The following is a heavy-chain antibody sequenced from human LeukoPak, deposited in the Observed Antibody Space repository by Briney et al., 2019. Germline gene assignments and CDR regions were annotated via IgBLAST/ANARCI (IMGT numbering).Heavy chain of an antibody. Sequence: SETLSLTCTVSGGSISSGGYYWSWIRQPPGKGLEWIGYIYHSGSTYYNPSLKSRVTISVDRSKNQFSLKLSSVTAADTAIYYCARDGRAGSLFAYWGQGTLVTVSS. CDR3: ARDGRAGSLFAY. CDR1: GGSISSGGYY. D-gene: IGHD6-19*01. CDR2: IYHSGST. V-gene: IGHV4-30-2*01. J-gene: IGHJ4*02.